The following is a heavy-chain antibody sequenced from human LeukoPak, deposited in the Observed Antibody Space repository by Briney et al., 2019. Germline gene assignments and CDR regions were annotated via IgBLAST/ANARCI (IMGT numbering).Heavy chain of an antibody. D-gene: IGHD2-15*01. CDR2: ISDGGVRT. CDR1: GFTFSSYA. CDR3: AKDQAPRAARVIYFDY. Sequence: GGSLRLSCAASGFTFSSYAMGWVRQAPGKGLEWVSGISDGGVRTYYADSVKGRFTISRDNSKNTLCLHMDSLRVEDTAVYYCAKDQAPRAARVIYFDYWGQGNLVTVSS. V-gene: IGHV3-23*01. J-gene: IGHJ4*02.